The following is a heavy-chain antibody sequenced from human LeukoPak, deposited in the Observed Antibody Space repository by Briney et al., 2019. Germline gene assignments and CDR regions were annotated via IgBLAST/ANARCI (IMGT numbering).Heavy chain of an antibody. CDR1: GYTFTSYY. V-gene: IGHV1-46*01. J-gene: IGHJ6*02. Sequence: ASVKDSCKASGYTFTSYYMHWVREAPGQGREWMGIINPSGGSTSYAQKFQGRVTMTRDTSTSTVYMELSSLRSEDTAVYYCAQGPTSRYSSGWRMDVWGQGTTVTVSS. CDR2: INPSGGST. CDR3: AQGPTSRYSSGWRMDV. D-gene: IGHD6-19*01.